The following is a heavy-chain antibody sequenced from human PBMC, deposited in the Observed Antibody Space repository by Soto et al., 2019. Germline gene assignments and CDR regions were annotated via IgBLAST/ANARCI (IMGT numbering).Heavy chain of an antibody. D-gene: IGHD3-22*01. CDR3: ARGPYDSSGYYLDY. J-gene: IGHJ4*02. CDR1: GGSISSGDYY. CDR2: IYYSGST. Sequence: SETLSLTCTVSGGSISSGDYYWSWIRQPPGKGLEWIGYIYYSGSTYYNPSLRSRVTISVDTSKNQFSLKLSSVTAADTAVYYCARGPYDSSGYYLDYWGQGTLVTVSS. V-gene: IGHV4-30-4*01.